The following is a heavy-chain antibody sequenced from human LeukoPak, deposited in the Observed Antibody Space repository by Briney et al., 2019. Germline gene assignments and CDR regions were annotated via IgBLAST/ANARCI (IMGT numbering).Heavy chain of an antibody. J-gene: IGHJ4*02. CDR3: ASSTRVFGVVITFDY. D-gene: IGHD3-3*01. Sequence: ASVKVSCKASGYTFTGYYMHWVRQAPGQGLEWMGWINPNSGGTNYAQKFQGRVTMTRDTSISTAYMELSRLRSDDTAVYYCASSTRVFGVVITFDYWGQGTLVTVSS. V-gene: IGHV1-2*02. CDR1: GYTFTGYY. CDR2: INPNSGGT.